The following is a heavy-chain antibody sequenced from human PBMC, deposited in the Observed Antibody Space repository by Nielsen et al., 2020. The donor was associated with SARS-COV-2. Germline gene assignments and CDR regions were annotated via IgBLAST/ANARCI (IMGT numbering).Heavy chain of an antibody. D-gene: IGHD1-26*01. CDR3: ASGVGATSHLHAFDI. CDR2: NHYTGST. V-gene: IGHV4-59*01. CDR1: GGSISTYY. Sequence: SETLSLTCTVSGGSISTYYWSWIRQPPGKGLEWIGYNHYTGSTNYNPSLKSRVTISVDTSKNQFSLKLGSVTAVDTAVYYCASGVGATSHLHAFDIWGQGTMVTVFS. J-gene: IGHJ3*02.